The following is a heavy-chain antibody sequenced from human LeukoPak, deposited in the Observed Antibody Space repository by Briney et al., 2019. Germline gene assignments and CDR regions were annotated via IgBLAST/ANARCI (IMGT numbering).Heavy chain of an antibody. CDR2: IKSKTDGGTT. V-gene: IGHV3-15*01. Sequence: PGGSLRLSCAASGFTFSNAWMSWVRQAPGKGLEWVGRIKSKTDGGTTDYAAPVKGRFTISRDDSKNTLYLQMNSLKTEDTAVYYCTTVFGYDSSGYYYEAYWGQGTLVTVSS. J-gene: IGHJ4*02. D-gene: IGHD3-22*01. CDR3: TTVFGYDSSGYYYEAY. CDR1: GFTFSNAW.